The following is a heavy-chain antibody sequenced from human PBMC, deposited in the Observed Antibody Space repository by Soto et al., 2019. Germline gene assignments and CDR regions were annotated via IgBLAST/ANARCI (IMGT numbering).Heavy chain of an antibody. J-gene: IGHJ6*02. Sequence: SETLSLTCTVSDGSISSYYWSWIRQPPGKGLEWIGYIYYSGSTNYNPSLKSRVTISVDTSKNQFSLKLSSVTAADTAVYYCARVTQYYYYYGMDVWGQGTTVTVSS. CDR1: DGSISSYY. CDR2: IYYSGST. V-gene: IGHV4-59*01. CDR3: ARVTQYYYYYGMDV.